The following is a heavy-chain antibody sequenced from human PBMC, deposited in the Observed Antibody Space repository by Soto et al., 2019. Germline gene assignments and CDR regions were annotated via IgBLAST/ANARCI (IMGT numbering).Heavy chain of an antibody. CDR2: ISYDGSNK. J-gene: IGHJ5*02. V-gene: IGHV3-30*18. D-gene: IGHD3-22*01. Sequence: GGSLRLSCAASGFTFSSYGMHWVRQAPGKGLEWVAVISYDGSNKYYADSVKGRFTISRDNSKNTLYLQMNSLRAEDTAVYYCANLDYYDSRGHDNWFEPWGQGTLVTVSS. CDR1: GFTFSSYG. CDR3: ANLDYYDSRGHDNWFEP.